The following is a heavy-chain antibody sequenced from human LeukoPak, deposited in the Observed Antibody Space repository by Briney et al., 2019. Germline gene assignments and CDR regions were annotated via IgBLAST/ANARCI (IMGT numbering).Heavy chain of an antibody. D-gene: IGHD5-24*01. CDR2: INHSGST. Sequence: SETLSLTCAVYGGSFSGYYWSWIRQPPGKGLEWIGEINHSGSTNYNPSLKSRVTISVDTSKNQFSLKLSSVTAADTAVYYCARVRVEMATTTFDYSGQGTLVTVSS. J-gene: IGHJ4*02. CDR3: ARVRVEMATTTFDY. CDR1: GGSFSGYY. V-gene: IGHV4-34*01.